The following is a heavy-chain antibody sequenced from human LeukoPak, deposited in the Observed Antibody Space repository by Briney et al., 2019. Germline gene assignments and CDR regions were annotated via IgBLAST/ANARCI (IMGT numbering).Heavy chain of an antibody. Sequence: GGSLRLSCAVSGFTFSDFYMSWIRQAPGKGLEWVSYISSSGSIIYYADSVKGRFTISRDNAKNSLYLQMNSLRAEDTAVYYCAKARGGGVTTNYWGQGTLVTLSS. J-gene: IGHJ4*02. D-gene: IGHD4-17*01. CDR1: GFTFSDFY. V-gene: IGHV3-11*01. CDR3: AKARGGGVTTNY. CDR2: ISSSGSII.